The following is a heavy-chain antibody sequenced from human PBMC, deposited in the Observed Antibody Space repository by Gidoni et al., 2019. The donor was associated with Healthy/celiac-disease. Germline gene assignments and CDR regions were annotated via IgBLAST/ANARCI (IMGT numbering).Heavy chain of an antibody. CDR1: GFPVSSNY. V-gene: IGHV3-53*01. Sequence: EVQLVESGGGLIQPGGSLRLSCAASGFPVSSNYMSWVRQAPGKGLEWVSVIYSGGSTYYADSVKGRFTISRDNSKNTLYLQMNSLRAEDTAVYYCARDLYEAGEWLQHDYWGQGTLVTVSS. J-gene: IGHJ4*02. CDR3: ARDLYEAGEWLQHDY. D-gene: IGHD5-12*01. CDR2: IYSGGST.